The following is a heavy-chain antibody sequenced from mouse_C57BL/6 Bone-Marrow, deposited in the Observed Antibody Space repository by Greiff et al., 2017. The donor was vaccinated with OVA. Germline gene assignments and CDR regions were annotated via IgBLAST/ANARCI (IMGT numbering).Heavy chain of an antibody. V-gene: IGHV5-6*01. D-gene: IGHD2-1*01. Sequence: EVHLVESGGDLVKPGGSLKLSCAASGFTFSSYGMSWVRQTPDKRLEWVATISSGGSYTYYPDSVKGRFTISRDNAKNTLYLQMSSLKSEDTAMYYCASPYGNRFAYWGQGTLVTVSA. CDR3: ASPYGNRFAY. CDR2: ISSGGSYT. CDR1: GFTFSSYG. J-gene: IGHJ3*01.